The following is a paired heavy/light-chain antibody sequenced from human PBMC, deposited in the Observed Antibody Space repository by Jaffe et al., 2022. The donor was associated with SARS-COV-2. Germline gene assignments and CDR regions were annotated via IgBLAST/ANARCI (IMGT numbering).Heavy chain of an antibody. Sequence: QITLKESGPTLVKPTQTLTLTCAFSGFSLSTGGVTVGWIRQPPGKALEWLALIYWDDDKRYSPSLKSRLTITKDTSKNQVVLRMTNMDPVDTATYYCAHTYYDILTGPYYFDYWGQGTLVTVSS. J-gene: IGHJ4*02. V-gene: IGHV2-5*02. CDR3: AHTYYDILTGPYYFDY. CDR2: IYWDDDK. CDR1: GFSLSTGGVT. D-gene: IGHD3-9*01.
Light chain of an antibody. CDR2: GAA. V-gene: IGKV3-20*01. J-gene: IGKJ2*01. Sequence: EIVLTQSPGTLSLSPGERATLSCRASQSVSSNFLAWYQQKPGQAPRLLIYGAASRATGIPDRFSGSGSGTDFTLTVSRLEPEDFAVYYCQQYSSSPSMYTFGQGTKLEIK. CDR3: QQYSSSPSMYT. CDR1: QSVSSNF.